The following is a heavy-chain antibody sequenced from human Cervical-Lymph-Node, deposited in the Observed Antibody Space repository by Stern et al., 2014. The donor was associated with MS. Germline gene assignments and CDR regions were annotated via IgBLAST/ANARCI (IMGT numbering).Heavy chain of an antibody. V-gene: IGHV1-58*01. D-gene: IGHD6-6*01. CDR3: AADGYSSSSPFDY. CDR1: GFTFTSSA. Sequence: QLVQSGPEVKKPGTSVKVSCKASGFTFTSSAVQWVRQARGQRLEWIGWIVVGSGNTNYAQKFQGRVTLTRDMSTSTAYMELSSLRSEDTAVYYCAADGYSSSSPFDYWGQGNLVTGSS. J-gene: IGHJ4*02. CDR2: IVVGSGNT.